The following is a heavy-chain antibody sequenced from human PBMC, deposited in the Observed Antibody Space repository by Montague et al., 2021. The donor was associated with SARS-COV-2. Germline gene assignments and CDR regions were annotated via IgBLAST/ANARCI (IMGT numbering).Heavy chain of an antibody. CDR3: AHEGYGCDNWFDP. J-gene: IGHJ5*02. V-gene: IGHV2-5*01. CDR1: GFSLTTTGVG. D-gene: IGHD3-16*01. CDR2: IYWSDET. Sequence: PALVKPTQTLTLTCTFSGFSLTTTGVGVGWIRQPPGKALEWLGIIYWSDETRYSPSLRSRLTITKDTSKNQVVLKMANMGPVDTGTYFYAHEGYGCDNWFDPWGQGTLVTVSS.